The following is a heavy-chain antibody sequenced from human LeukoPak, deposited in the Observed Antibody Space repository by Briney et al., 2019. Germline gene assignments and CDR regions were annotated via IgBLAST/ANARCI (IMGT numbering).Heavy chain of an antibody. Sequence: GGSVRLSCAASGFTFSDHHMDWVRQAPGKGLEWVGRSRNKANSYTTEYAASVKGRFTISRDESKNSLYLQMNSLKTEDTAVYYCTRTMPVPGTCDLRDWGQRTLVTASS. J-gene: IGHJ4*02. V-gene: IGHV3-72*01. D-gene: IGHD6-19*01. CDR1: GFTFSDHH. CDR3: TRTMPVPGTCDLRD. CDR2: SRNKANSYTT.